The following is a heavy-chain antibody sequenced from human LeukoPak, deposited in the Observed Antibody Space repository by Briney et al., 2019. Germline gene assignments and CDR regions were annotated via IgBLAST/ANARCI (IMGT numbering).Heavy chain of an antibody. J-gene: IGHJ4*02. CDR3: ARGPDWPIDS. CDR1: GVSISSSY. Sequence: SETLSLTCTVFGVSISSSYWSWIRQPAGKGLQWIGRIYTSGSTNYSPSLRSRVTMSVDTSKNQFSLKLNSVTAADTAAYFCARGPDWPIDSWGQGTLVTVSS. CDR2: IYTSGST. D-gene: IGHD3-9*01. V-gene: IGHV4-4*07.